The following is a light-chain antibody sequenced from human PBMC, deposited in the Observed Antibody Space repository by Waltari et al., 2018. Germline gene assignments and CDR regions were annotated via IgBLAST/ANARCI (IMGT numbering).Light chain of an antibody. CDR3: CSYAGSYTHVV. Sequence: QSALTQPRSVSGSPGQSVTISCTGPSRDVGGSDYVSWYQHHQGKAPKRIICDVTKRPAGVPDRFSGSKSGNTASLTISGLQAEDEADYYCCSYAGSYTHVVFGGGTKLTVL. J-gene: IGLJ2*01. V-gene: IGLV2-11*01. CDR2: DVT. CDR1: SRDVGGSDY.